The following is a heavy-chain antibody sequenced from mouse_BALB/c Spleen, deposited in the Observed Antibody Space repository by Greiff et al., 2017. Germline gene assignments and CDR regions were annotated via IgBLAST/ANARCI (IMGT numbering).Heavy chain of an antibody. CDR1: GFSLTSYG. J-gene: IGHJ4*01. Sequence: VQRVESGPGLVQPSQSLSITCTVSGFSLTSYGVHWVRQSPGKGLERLGVIWSGGSTDYNAAFISRLSISKDNSKSQVFFKMNSLQADDTAIYYCVIGNYENYAMDYWGQGTSVTVSS. D-gene: IGHD2-1*01. CDR2: IWSGGST. V-gene: IGHV2-4-1*01. CDR3: VIGNYENYAMDY.